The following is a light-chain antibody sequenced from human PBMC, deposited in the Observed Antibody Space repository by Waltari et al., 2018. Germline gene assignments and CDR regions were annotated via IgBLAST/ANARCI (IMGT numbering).Light chain of an antibody. CDR2: KVS. CDR1: QSFVHSDGNTY. CDR3: GQGTKIPYS. Sequence: DVVITQSQLSLPINPGHPASISYRSSQSFVHSDGNTYLSWYQQKSGQPPRLLIYKVSNRDSGVPDRFSGSGAGTDFTLKISRVEAEDVGVYYCGQGTKIPYSFGQGTKVEIK. J-gene: IGKJ2*03. V-gene: IGKV2-30*02.